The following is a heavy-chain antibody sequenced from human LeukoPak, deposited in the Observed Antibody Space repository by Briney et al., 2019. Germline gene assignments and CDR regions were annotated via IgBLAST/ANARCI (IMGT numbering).Heavy chain of an antibody. D-gene: IGHD3-22*01. V-gene: IGHV3-21*01. CDR1: GFTFSSYS. Sequence: GGSLRLSCAASGFTFSSYSMNWVRQAPGKGLEWVSSISSSSSYIYYADSVKGRFTVSRDNAKNSLYLQMNSLRAEDTAVYYCARYYYDSSGYYVGGLCYFDYWGQGTLVTVSS. CDR3: ARYYYDSSGYYVGGLCYFDY. J-gene: IGHJ4*02. CDR2: ISSSSSYI.